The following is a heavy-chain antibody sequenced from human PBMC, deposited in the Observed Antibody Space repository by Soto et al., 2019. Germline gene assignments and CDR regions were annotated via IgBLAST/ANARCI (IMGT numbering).Heavy chain of an antibody. CDR3: ARDFEVVTADPIPSYYYNGMEG. CDR2: ISSSSSYI. J-gene: IGHJ6*02. V-gene: IGHV3-21*01. Sequence: GGSLRLSCAAYGCTFSSYSMNWVRHSPGKGLEWVSSISSSSSYIYYADSVKGRFTISRDNAKNSLYLQMNSLRAEDTAVYYCARDFEVVTADPIPSYYYNGMEGCRQGTSYTVS. CDR1: GCTFSSYS. D-gene: IGHD2-21*02.